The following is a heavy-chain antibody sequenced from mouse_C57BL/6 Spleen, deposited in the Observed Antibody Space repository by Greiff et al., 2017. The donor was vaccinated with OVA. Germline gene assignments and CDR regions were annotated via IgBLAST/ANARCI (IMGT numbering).Heavy chain of an antibody. V-gene: IGHV1-42*01. CDR2: INPSTGGT. CDR3: ARRSWGFAY. D-gene: IGHD4-1*01. Sequence: VQLQQSGPELVKPGASVKISCKASGYSFTGYYMNWVKQSPEKSLEWIGEINPSTGGTTYNQKFKAKATLTVDKSSSTAYMQLKSLTSEDSAVYYCARRSWGFAYWGQGTLVTVSA. CDR1: GYSFTGYY. J-gene: IGHJ3*01.